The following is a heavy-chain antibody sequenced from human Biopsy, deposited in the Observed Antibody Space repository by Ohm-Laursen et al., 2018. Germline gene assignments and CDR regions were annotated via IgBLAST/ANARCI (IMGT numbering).Heavy chain of an antibody. Sequence: GSLRLSCAASGFGFSDYDMKWVRQAPGKGLEWVSYISSSASSMYYADSVKGRFTISRDNAKKSLYLQMNSLRAEDTAVYYCARVGRTRVDGVYSYGMDVWGQGTTVTVSS. CDR1: GFGFSDYD. D-gene: IGHD2-15*01. J-gene: IGHJ6*02. CDR2: ISSSASSM. CDR3: ARVGRTRVDGVYSYGMDV. V-gene: IGHV3-48*03.